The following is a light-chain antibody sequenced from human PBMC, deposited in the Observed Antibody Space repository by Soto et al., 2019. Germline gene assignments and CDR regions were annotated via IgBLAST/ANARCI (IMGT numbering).Light chain of an antibody. V-gene: IGLV4-69*01. CDR3: QTWGTGSWV. J-gene: IGLJ3*02. CDR1: SGHNTYA. CDR2: LNSDGSH. Sequence: QPVLTQSPSASASLGASVKLTCTLSSGHNTYAIAWHQQQPEKGPRYLMKLNSDGSHSKGDGIPDRFSGSSSGAERYLTISSRRSEDEADYYCQTWGTGSWVFGGGTKLTVL.